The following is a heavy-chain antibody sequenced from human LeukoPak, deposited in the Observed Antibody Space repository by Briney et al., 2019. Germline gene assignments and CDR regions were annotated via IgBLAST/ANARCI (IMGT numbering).Heavy chain of an antibody. CDR3: AKGVVGPYSSGWFYY. V-gene: IGHV3-23*01. J-gene: IGHJ4*02. D-gene: IGHD6-19*01. Sequence: PGGSLRLSCAASGFTFSSYGMSWVRQAPGKGLEWVSAISGSGGSTYYADSVKGRFTISRDNSKNTLYLQMNSLRAEDTAVYYCAKGVVGPYSSGWFYYWGQGTLVTVSS. CDR2: ISGSGGST. CDR1: GFTFSSYG.